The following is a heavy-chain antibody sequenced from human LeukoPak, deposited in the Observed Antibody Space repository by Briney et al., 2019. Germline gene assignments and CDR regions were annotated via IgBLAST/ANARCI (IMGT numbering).Heavy chain of an antibody. CDR2: ISSSSSYI. Sequence: GGSLRLSCAASGFTFSSYSMNWVRQAPGKGLEWVSSISSSSSYIYYADSVKGRFTISRDNAKNSLYLQMNSLRAEDTAVYYCAREPPAYYDFWSGGYYYGMDVWGQGTTVTVSS. J-gene: IGHJ6*02. CDR1: GFTFSSYS. D-gene: IGHD3-3*01. CDR3: AREPPAYYDFWSGGYYYGMDV. V-gene: IGHV3-21*01.